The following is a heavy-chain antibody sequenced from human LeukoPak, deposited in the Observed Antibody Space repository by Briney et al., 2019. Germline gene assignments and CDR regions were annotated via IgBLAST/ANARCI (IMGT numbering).Heavy chain of an antibody. Sequence: PSETLSLTCTVSGGSISSGGYYWSWIRQHPGKGLEWIGYIYYSGSTYYNPSLKSRVTISVDTSKNQFSLKLSSVTAADTAVYYCARERQSTVTMGHYYYYGMDVWGQGTTVTVSS. CDR1: GGSISSGGYY. CDR2: IYYSGST. J-gene: IGHJ6*02. D-gene: IGHD4-17*01. V-gene: IGHV4-31*03. CDR3: ARERQSTVTMGHYYYYGMDV.